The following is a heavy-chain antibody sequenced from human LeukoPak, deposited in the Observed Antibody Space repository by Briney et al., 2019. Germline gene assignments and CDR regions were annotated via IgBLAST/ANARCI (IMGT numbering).Heavy chain of an antibody. CDR1: GGSVSSGTYY. V-gene: IGHV4-61*01. D-gene: IGHD4-11*01. CDR3: ARDRVRGNSNPFFDY. CDR2: IYYSGST. J-gene: IGHJ4*02. Sequence: SETLSLTCTVSGGSVSSGTYYWSWIRQPPGKGLEWIGYIYYSGSTNYNPSLKSRVTISVDTSKNQFSLKLSSVTAADTAVYYCARDRVRGNSNPFFDYWGQGTLVTVSS.